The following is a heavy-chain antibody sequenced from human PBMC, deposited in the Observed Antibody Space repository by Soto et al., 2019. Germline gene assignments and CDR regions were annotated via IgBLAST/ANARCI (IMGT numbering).Heavy chain of an antibody. Sequence: KPXGTLSLTCTVSGGSISSYYWSGIRQPAGKGLEWIGYIYYSGSTNYNPSLKSRVTISVDTSKNQFSLKLSSVTAADTAVYYCARGATFGGVIVTQYFQHWGQGTLVTVSS. V-gene: IGHV4-59*01. J-gene: IGHJ1*01. CDR1: GGSISSYY. CDR2: IYYSGST. CDR3: ARGATFGGVIVTQYFQH. D-gene: IGHD3-16*02.